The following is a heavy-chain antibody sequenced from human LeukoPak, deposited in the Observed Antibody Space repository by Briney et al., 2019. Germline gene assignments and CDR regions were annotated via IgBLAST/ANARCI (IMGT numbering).Heavy chain of an antibody. CDR3: ARDISSWPTYYYYGMDV. CDR2: ISYDGSNK. V-gene: IGHV3-30*04. D-gene: IGHD6-13*01. J-gene: IGHJ6*02. CDR1: GFTFSSYA. Sequence: GRSLRLPCAASGFTFSSYAMHWVRQAPGKGLEWVAVISYDGSNKYYADSVKGRFTISRDNSKNTLYLQMNSLRAEDTAVYYCARDISSWPTYYYYGMDVWGQGTTVTVSS.